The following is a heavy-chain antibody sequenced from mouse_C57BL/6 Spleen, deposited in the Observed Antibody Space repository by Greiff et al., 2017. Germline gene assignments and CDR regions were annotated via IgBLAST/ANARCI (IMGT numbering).Heavy chain of an antibody. CDR2: IYPRVGST. D-gene: IGHD1-1*01. J-gene: IGHJ2*01. Sequence: QVQLQQSGPELVKPGASVKLSCKASGYTFTSYDINWVKQRPGQGLEWIGWIYPRVGSTKYNEKFKGKATLTVDKSSSTAYMELHSVISEVSSFDFGAIRDYYGSSYFDYWGQGTTLTVSS. V-gene: IGHV1-85*01. CDR3: AIRDYYGSSYFDY. CDR1: GYTFTSYD.